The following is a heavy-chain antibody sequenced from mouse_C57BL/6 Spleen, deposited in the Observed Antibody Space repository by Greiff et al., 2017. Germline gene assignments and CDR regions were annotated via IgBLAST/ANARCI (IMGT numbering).Heavy chain of an antibody. Sequence: QVQLQQSGAELVKPGASVKMSCKASGYTFTSYWITWVKQRPGQGLEWIGDIYPGSGSTNYNEKFKSKATLTVDTSSSTAYMQLSSLTSEDSAVYYCARVAIYYGNYEYFDVWGTGTTVTVSS. V-gene: IGHV1-55*01. CDR1: GYTFTSYW. CDR3: ARVAIYYGNYEYFDV. D-gene: IGHD2-1*01. CDR2: IYPGSGST. J-gene: IGHJ1*03.